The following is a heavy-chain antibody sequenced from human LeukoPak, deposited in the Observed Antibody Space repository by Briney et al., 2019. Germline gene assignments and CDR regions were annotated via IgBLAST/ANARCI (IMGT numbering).Heavy chain of an antibody. V-gene: IGHV3-30*18. CDR3: AKDRPIDY. CDR1: GFTFSSYG. Sequence: GGSLRLSCAASGFTFSSYGIHWVRQAPGKGLEWVALISYDGSIKYYADPVKGRFTISRDNSKNTLYLQMNSLRAEDTAVYYCAKDRPIDYWGQGTLVTVCS. J-gene: IGHJ4*02. CDR2: ISYDGSIK.